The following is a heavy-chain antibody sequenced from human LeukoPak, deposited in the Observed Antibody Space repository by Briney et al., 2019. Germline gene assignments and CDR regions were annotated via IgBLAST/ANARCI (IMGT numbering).Heavy chain of an antibody. D-gene: IGHD3-22*01. Sequence: SETLSLTCTVSGGSISSYYWSWIRQPPGKGLEGSGYIYYSGSTNYNPSLKSRVTISVDTSKKQFSLKLSSVTAADTAVYYCARSTYYYDSSGYYPFYYFDYWGQGTLVTVSS. CDR2: IYYSGST. V-gene: IGHV4-59*01. CDR3: ARSTYYYDSSGYYPFYYFDY. J-gene: IGHJ4*02. CDR1: GGSISSYY.